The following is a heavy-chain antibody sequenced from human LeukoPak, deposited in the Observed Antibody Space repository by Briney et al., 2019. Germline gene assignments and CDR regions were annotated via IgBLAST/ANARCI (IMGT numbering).Heavy chain of an antibody. CDR3: ARDAYSSSWYSPYYFDY. Sequence: SETLSLTCTVYGESFSGYYWSWIRQPPGKGLEWIGRIYTSGNTNYNPSLKSRVTMSVDTSKNQFSLKLSSVTAADTAVYYCARDAYSSSWYSPYYFDYWGQGTLVTVSS. V-gene: IGHV4-4*07. D-gene: IGHD6-13*01. CDR1: GESFSGYY. J-gene: IGHJ4*02. CDR2: IYTSGNT.